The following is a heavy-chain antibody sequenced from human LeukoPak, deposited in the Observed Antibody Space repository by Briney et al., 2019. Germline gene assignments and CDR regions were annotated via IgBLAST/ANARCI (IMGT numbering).Heavy chain of an antibody. Sequence: GGSLRLSCAASGFTFDDYAMHWVRQAPGKGLEWVSGISWNSGSIGYADSVKGRFTISRDNAKNSLYLQMNSLRAEDTALYYCAKDISNRIVGALEDYFDYWGQGTLVTVSS. CDR2: ISWNSGSI. J-gene: IGHJ4*02. D-gene: IGHD1-26*01. CDR3: AKDISNRIVGALEDYFDY. V-gene: IGHV3-9*01. CDR1: GFTFDDYA.